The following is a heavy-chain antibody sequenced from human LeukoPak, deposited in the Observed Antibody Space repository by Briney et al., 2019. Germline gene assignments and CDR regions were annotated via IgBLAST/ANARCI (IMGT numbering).Heavy chain of an antibody. CDR3: AKSVAAAGPPFDY. V-gene: IGHV3-30*18. D-gene: IGHD6-13*01. CDR1: GFTFSSYG. J-gene: IGHJ4*02. CDR2: LSYDGSNK. Sequence: PGRSLRLSCAASGFTFSSYGMHWVRQAPGKGLEWVAVLSYDGSNKYYADSVKGRFTISRDNSKNTLYLQMNSLRAEDTAVYYCAKSVAAAGPPFDYWGQGTLVTVSS.